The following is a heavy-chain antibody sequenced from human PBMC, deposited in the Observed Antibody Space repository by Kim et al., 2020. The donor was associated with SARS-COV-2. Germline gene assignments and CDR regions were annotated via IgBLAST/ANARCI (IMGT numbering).Heavy chain of an antibody. CDR3: ASPYYYYYGMDV. V-gene: IGHV3-48*02. J-gene: IGHJ6*02. Sequence: YADSVKGRFTISRDNAKNSLYLQMNSLRDEDTAVYYCASPYYYYYGMDVWGQGTTVTVSS.